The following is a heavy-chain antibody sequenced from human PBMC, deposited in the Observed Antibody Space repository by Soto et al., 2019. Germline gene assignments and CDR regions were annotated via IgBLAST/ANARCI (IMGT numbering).Heavy chain of an antibody. V-gene: IGHV1-18*01. CDR2: ISAYNYNT. J-gene: IGHJ5*02. Sequence: QVQLVQSGAEVKKPGASVKVSCKASGYTFTSYGLSWVRQAPGQGLEWMGRISAYNYNTDYAQKLQGRVTMTTDTSTSTAYMDLRSLRSDDTAVYYWARVVGALGHWFDPWGHGTLVTVSS. CDR1: GYTFTSYG. CDR3: ARVVGALGHWFDP. D-gene: IGHD3-3*01.